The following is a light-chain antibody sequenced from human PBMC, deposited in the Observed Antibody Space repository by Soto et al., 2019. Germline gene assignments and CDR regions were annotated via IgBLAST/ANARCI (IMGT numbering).Light chain of an antibody. CDR3: QQYNSYSWT. J-gene: IGKJ1*01. CDR1: QSISSW. V-gene: IGKV1-5*01. CDR2: DAS. Sequence: DIQVTQSPSTLSASVGDRVTITCRASQSISSWLAWYQQKPGKAPKLLIYDASSLESGVPSRFSGSGSGTEFTLTISSLQPDDFATYYCQQYNSYSWTFVQGTKVEIK.